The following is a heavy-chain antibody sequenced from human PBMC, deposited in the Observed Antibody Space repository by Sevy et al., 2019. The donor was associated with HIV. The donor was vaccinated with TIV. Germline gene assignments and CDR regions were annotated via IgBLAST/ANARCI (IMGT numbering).Heavy chain of an antibody. CDR1: GYTLNEFA. J-gene: IGHJ4*02. CDR2: FDPEDGET. CDR3: AITQEYYSDYSGYFDY. V-gene: IGHV1-24*01. D-gene: IGHD3-22*01. Sequence: ASVKVSCKISGYTLNEFAMHWVRQAPGKGLQWMGTFDPEDGETIYAQKFQGRFAMTEDPSTDTAYMELSSLRSEDTAVYYCAITQEYYSDYSGYFDYWGQGTLVTVSS.